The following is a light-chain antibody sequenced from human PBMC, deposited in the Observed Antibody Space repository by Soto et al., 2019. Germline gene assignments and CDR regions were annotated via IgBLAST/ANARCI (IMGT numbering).Light chain of an antibody. J-gene: IGKJ3*01. CDR2: AAS. CDR3: QKYSSVPV. Sequence: DIQMTQSPTSLSASVGDRVTITCRASQGIRNFVAWYQQKPGKAPKLLIYAASTLQSGVPSRSSGSGSGTDVTLTINSLQPEDVATYSCQKYSSVPVFGPGTKVEIK. V-gene: IGKV1-27*01. CDR1: QGIRNF.